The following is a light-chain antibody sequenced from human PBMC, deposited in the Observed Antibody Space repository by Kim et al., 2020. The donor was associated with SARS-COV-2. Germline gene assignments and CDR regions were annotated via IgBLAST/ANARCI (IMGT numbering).Light chain of an antibody. Sequence: GQGVTISCSGGSSNIGSNHVYWYQHLPGTAPKLLIYRNNQLPSGVPDRFSASKSGTSASLAISGLRSEDEADYYCAAWDDSLSGVVFGGGTQLTVL. V-gene: IGLV1-47*01. CDR3: AAWDDSLSGVV. CDR2: RNN. J-gene: IGLJ3*02. CDR1: SSNIGSNH.